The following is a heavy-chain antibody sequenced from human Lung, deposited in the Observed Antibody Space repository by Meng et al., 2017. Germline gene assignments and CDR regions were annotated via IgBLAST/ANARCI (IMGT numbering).Heavy chain of an antibody. D-gene: IGHD4-11*01. Sequence: GHLTQWAAALLKPSELLFLPCVVSGGSFSDYDSSWIRQPPGKGLEWIGEINHSGSTNYNPSLESRATISVDTSQNNLSLKLSSVPAADSAVYYCARGPTTMAHDFDYWGQGTLVTVSS. CDR1: GGSFSDYD. CDR2: INHSGST. J-gene: IGHJ4*02. V-gene: IGHV4-34*01. CDR3: ARGPTTMAHDFDY.